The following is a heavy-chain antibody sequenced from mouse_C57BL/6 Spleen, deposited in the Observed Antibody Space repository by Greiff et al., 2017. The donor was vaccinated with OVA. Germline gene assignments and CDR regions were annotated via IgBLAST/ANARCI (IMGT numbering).Heavy chain of an antibody. CDR1: GYTFTDYN. CDR2: INPNNGGT. V-gene: IGHV1-22*01. CDR3: ASGYYGSGAWFAY. J-gene: IGHJ3*01. D-gene: IGHD1-1*01. Sequence: VQLKESGPELVKPGASVKMSCKASGYTFTDYNMHWVKQSHGKSLEWIGYINPNNGGTSYNQKFKGKATLTVNKSSSTAYMELRSLTSEDSAVYYCASGYYGSGAWFAYWGQGTLVTVSA.